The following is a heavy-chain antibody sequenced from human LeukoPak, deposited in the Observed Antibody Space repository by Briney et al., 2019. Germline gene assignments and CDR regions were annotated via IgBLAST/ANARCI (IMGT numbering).Heavy chain of an antibody. D-gene: IGHD1-1*01. CDR3: ARGSADDDDKWIDP. CDR2: ISNSTINI. J-gene: IGHJ5*02. Sequence: GGSLGLSCAASGFTFSDYGKNWVRKAPAKGLELVSYISNSTINIYYADSVRGRFTISRDNAKNSVFLQMNSLRAEDTAVYYCARGSADDDDKWIDPWGQGTLVTVSS. V-gene: IGHV3-48*04. CDR1: GFTFSDYG.